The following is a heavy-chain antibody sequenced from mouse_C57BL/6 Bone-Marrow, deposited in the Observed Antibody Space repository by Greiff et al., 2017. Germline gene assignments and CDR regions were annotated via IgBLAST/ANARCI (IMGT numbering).Heavy chain of an antibody. J-gene: IGHJ2*01. CDR3: ARLGWLPLDY. D-gene: IGHD2-3*01. CDR1: GYTFTDYY. V-gene: IGHV1-76*01. CDR2: IYPGSGNT. Sequence: VQLQESGAELVRPGASVKLSCKASGYTFTDYYINWVKQRPGQGLEWIARIYPGSGNTYYNEKFKGKATLTAEKSSSTAYMQLSSLTSADSAVYFCARLGWLPLDYWGQGTTLTVSS.